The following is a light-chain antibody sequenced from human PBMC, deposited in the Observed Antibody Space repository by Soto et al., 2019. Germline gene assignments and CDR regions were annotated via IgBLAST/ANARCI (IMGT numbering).Light chain of an antibody. CDR1: QSVSRTY. CDR2: GAS. Sequence: EIVLTQSPGTLSLSPGESATLSCRASQSVSRTYLAWYQQKPGQAPRLLIYGASTRANGIPDRFSGSGAGTEFSLTISRLEPQDFAVYYCQQYGKSHQITFGQGTRLEIK. J-gene: IGKJ5*01. CDR3: QQYGKSHQIT. V-gene: IGKV3-20*01.